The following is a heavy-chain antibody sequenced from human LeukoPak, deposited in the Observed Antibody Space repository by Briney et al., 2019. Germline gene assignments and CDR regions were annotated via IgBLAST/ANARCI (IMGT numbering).Heavy chain of an antibody. CDR3: TTAGERPIRYFDY. V-gene: IGHV1-8*01. CDR2: MNPNSGNT. J-gene: IGHJ4*02. CDR1: GYSSSSYD. Sequence: ASVKVSCKASGYSSSSYDINRVRQATGQGLEWMGWMNPNSGNTGYAQKFQGRVTMTRNTSINTAYMELSGLISEDTAVYFCTTAGERPIRYFDYWGQGTLVTVSS. D-gene: IGHD3-9*01.